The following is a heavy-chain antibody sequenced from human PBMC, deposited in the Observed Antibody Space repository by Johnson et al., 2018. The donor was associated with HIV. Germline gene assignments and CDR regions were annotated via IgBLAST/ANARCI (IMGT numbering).Heavy chain of an antibody. CDR1: GFTFSSYV. D-gene: IGHD2-2*01. CDR2: IKSKTDGGTT. V-gene: IGHV3-15*01. J-gene: IGHJ3*02. CDR3: TTEKHAPRAFDI. Sequence: EVQLVESGGGLVKPGGSLRLSCAASGFTFSSYVMSWVRQAPGKGLEWVGRIKSKTDGGTTDYAAPVKGRFTISRDDSKNTLYLQMNSLKTEDTAVYYCTTEKHAPRAFDIWGQGTMVTVSS.